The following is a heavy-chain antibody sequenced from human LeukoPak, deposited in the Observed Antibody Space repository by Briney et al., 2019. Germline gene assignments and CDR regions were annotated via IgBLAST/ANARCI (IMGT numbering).Heavy chain of an antibody. CDR1: GFTFDDYA. D-gene: IGHD6-19*01. CDR2: ISWNSGSI. Sequence: GGSLRLSCAASGFTFDDYAMHWVRQAPGKGLEWVSGISWNSGSIGYADSVKGRFTISRDNAKNSLYLQMNSLRAEDTALYYCAKVGWLDYWGQGTLVTVSS. CDR3: AKVGWLDY. V-gene: IGHV3-9*01. J-gene: IGHJ4*02.